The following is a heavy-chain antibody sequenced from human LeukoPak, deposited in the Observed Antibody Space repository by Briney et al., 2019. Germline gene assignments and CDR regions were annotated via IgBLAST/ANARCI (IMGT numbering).Heavy chain of an antibody. CDR1: GFTFSNSA. CDR2: ISNSGDAT. V-gene: IGHV3-23*01. D-gene: IGHD3-16*01. J-gene: IGHJ4*02. Sequence: GGSLRLSCAASGFTFSNSAMTWVRQVPGKGLEWVSGISNSGDATYYADFVKGRFTIARDNSKNTLYLQMNSLRAEDTAVYYCAKDWGEYFDYVWGSFTSFDSWGQGTLVTVSS. CDR3: AKDWGEYFDYVWGSFTSFDS.